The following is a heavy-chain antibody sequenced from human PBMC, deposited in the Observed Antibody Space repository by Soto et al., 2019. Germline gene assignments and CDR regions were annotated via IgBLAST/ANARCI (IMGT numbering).Heavy chain of an antibody. J-gene: IGHJ6*02. CDR3: ARHGPHGRVQVGYYYGMDV. Sequence: GGSLRLSCAASGFTFSSYAMNWVRRAPGKGLEWVSGITGSGDTTFYADSVKGRFTISRDNAKDTLFLQMNSLTAEDTAVYYCARHGPHGRVQVGYYYGMDVWGQGTTVTVSS. V-gene: IGHV3-23*01. CDR2: ITGSGDTT. CDR1: GFTFSSYA. D-gene: IGHD1-1*01.